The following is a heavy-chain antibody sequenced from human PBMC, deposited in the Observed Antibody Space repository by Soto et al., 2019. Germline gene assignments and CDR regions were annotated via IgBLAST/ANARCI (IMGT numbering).Heavy chain of an antibody. V-gene: IGHV4-59*01. Sequence: SEDPSLTLSGSGGPIRRYYWSGGRQPPGKGLEWIGYIYYSGSNDYNPSLKSRVTMSVDTSKNQFSLKLSSVTAADTAVYYCARDRGGYDLNPAPIDVWGRGTTVTVSS. CDR2: IYYSGSN. J-gene: IGHJ6*04. CDR3: ARDRGGYDLNPAPIDV. CDR1: GGPIRRYY. D-gene: IGHD5-12*01.